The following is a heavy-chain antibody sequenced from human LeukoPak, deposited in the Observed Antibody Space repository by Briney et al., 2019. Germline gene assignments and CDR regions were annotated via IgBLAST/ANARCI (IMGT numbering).Heavy chain of an antibody. CDR3: AKAAIPAFFDY. J-gene: IGHJ4*02. Sequence: GGALRLSCAASGFTFSSYAMSWVRQAPGKGLEWVSAISGSGGSTYYADSVKGRFTISRDNSKNTLYLQMNSMRDDDTDVYYCAKAAIPAFFDYWGQGTLVTVSS. CDR2: ISGSGGST. D-gene: IGHD2-21*01. V-gene: IGHV3-23*01. CDR1: GFTFSSYA.